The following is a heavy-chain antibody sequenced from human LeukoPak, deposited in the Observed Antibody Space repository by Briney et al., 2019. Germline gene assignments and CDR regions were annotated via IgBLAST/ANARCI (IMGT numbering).Heavy chain of an antibody. J-gene: IGHJ4*02. CDR1: GFTFSSYA. V-gene: IGHV3-23*01. Sequence: GGSLRLSCAASGFTFSSYAMSWVRQAPGKGLEWVSGISGSGGSTYYADSVKGRFTISRDNSKNTLYLQMNSARAEDTAVYYCAKGLGSSGYYYSPFDSWGQGTLVTVSS. D-gene: IGHD3-22*01. CDR2: ISGSGGST. CDR3: AKGLGSSGYYYSPFDS.